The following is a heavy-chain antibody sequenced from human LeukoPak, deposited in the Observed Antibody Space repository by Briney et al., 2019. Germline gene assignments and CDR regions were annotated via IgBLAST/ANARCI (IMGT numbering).Heavy chain of an antibody. D-gene: IGHD3-10*01. Sequence: GGSLRLSCAASGFTFSSYAMHWVRQAPGKGLEWVAVISYDGSNKYYADSVKGRFTVSRDNSKNTLYLQMNSLRAEDTAVYYCARNFWFGELLNYWGQGTLVTVSS. V-gene: IGHV3-30*14. J-gene: IGHJ4*02. CDR3: ARNFWFGELLNY. CDR2: ISYDGSNK. CDR1: GFTFSSYA.